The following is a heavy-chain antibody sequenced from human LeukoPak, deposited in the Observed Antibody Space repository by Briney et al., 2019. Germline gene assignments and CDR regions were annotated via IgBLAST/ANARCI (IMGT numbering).Heavy chain of an antibody. J-gene: IGHJ5*02. CDR1: GGTFSSYA. Sequence: ASVKVSCKASGGTFSSYAISWVRQAPGQGLEWMGWINPNSGGTNYAQKFQGRVTMTRDTSISTAYMELSRLRSDDTAVYYCARRVWLGELRWFDPWGQGTLVTVSS. CDR3: ARRVWLGELRWFDP. CDR2: INPNSGGT. V-gene: IGHV1-2*02. D-gene: IGHD3-10*01.